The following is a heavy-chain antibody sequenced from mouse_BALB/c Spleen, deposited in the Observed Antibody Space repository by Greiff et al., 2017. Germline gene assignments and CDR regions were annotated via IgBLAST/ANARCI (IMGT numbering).Heavy chain of an antibody. D-gene: IGHD2-4*01. CDR2: IWSGGST. J-gene: IGHJ3*01. V-gene: IGHV2-2*02. Sequence: VKLQQSGPGLVQPSQSLSITCTVSGFSLTSYGVHWVRQSPGKGLEWLGVIWSGGSTDYNAAFISRLSISKDNSKSQVFFKMNSLQANDTAIYYCARRKGYDYLWFAYWGQGTLVTVSA. CDR3: ARRKGYDYLWFAY. CDR1: GFSLTSYG.